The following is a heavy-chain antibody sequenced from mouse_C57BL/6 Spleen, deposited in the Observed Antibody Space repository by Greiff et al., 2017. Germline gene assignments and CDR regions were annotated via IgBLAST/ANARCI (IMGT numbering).Heavy chain of an antibody. D-gene: IGHD1-1*01. CDR2: ISSGGDYI. CDR1: GFTFSSYA. V-gene: IGHV5-9-1*02. J-gene: IGHJ3*01. Sequence: EVQGVESGEGLVKPGGSLKLSCAASGFTFSSYAMSWVRQTPEKRLAWVAYISSGGDYIYYADTVKGRFTISRDNARNTLYLQMSSLKSEDTAMYYCTRDRYYGSSSILAYWGQGTLVTVSA. CDR3: TRDRYYGSSSILAY.